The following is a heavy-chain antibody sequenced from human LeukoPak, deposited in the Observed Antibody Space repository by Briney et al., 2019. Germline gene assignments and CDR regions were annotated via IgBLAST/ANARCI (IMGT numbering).Heavy chain of an antibody. CDR3: AKGAPTYYYDSSGPDY. CDR1: GFTFSSYA. CDR2: ISGSGDNT. J-gene: IGHJ4*02. Sequence: GGSLRLSCAASGFTFSSYAMSWVRQAPGKGLEWVSGISGSGDNTYYADSVKGRFTISRDNSKNTLYLQMNSLRAEDTAVYYCAKGAPTYYYDSSGPDYWGQGTLVTVSS. V-gene: IGHV3-23*01. D-gene: IGHD3-22*01.